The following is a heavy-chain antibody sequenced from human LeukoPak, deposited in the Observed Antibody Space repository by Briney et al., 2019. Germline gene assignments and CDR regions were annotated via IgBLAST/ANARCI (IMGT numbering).Heavy chain of an antibody. CDR2: VNSDGTGT. D-gene: IGHD5-12*01. V-gene: IGHV3-74*01. Sequence: GGSLRLSCAASGFTFSSYLMHWVRQAPGKGLVWVSRVNSDGTGTTYADSVEGRFTISRDNAKNTVYLQTNSLRAEDTAIYYCIRTLIVATSPYMDVWGKGTTVTVSS. CDR3: IRTLIVATSPYMDV. CDR1: GFTFSSYL. J-gene: IGHJ6*03.